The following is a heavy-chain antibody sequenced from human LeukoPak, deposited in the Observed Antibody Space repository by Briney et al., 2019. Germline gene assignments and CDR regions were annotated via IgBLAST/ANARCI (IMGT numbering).Heavy chain of an antibody. J-gene: IGHJ6*03. V-gene: IGHV3-23*01. CDR3: AKDTLRPLWFGELLSFYMDV. CDR2: ISGSGGST. CDR1: GFTFSSYG. D-gene: IGHD3-10*01. Sequence: GGSLRLSCAASGFTFSSYGMSWVRQAPGKGLEWVAAISGSGGSTYYADSVKGRFTISRDNSKNTLYRQMNSLRAEDTAVYYCAKDTLRPLWFGELLSFYMDVWGKGTTVTISS.